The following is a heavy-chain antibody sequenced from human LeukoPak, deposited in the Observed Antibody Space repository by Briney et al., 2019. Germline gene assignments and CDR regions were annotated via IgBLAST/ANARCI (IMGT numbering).Heavy chain of an antibody. CDR2: IYYSGNT. CDR3: ARSIIVVVAAGALDI. V-gene: IGHV4-59*08. CDR1: GGSISSYY. D-gene: IGHD2-21*02. J-gene: IGHJ3*02. Sequence: TSETLSLTCTVSGGSISSYYWSWIRQPPGMGLEWIGSIYYSGNTNSNPSLKSRVTISVDTTKNQFSLKLSSVTAADTAVYYCARSIIVVVAAGALDIWGQGTMVTVSS.